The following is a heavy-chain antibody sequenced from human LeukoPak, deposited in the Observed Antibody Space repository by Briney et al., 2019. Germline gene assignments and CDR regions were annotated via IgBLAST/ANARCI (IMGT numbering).Heavy chain of an antibody. V-gene: IGHV4-61*02. Sequence: SETLSLTCSVSGGSIRGNYYWSWIRQPAGKGLEWIGRIYTSGSTNYNPSLKSRVTISVDTSKKQFSLKLSSVTAADTAVYYCAGNYYGSGSYYSEDRYWGQGTLVTVSS. CDR3: AGNYYGSGSYYSEDRY. J-gene: IGHJ4*02. D-gene: IGHD3-10*01. CDR1: GGSIRGNYY. CDR2: IYTSGST.